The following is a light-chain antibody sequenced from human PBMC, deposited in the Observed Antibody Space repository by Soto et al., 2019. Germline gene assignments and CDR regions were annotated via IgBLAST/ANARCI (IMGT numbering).Light chain of an antibody. CDR3: QQYRNWPRT. V-gene: IGKV3-15*01. CDR1: QSVSSSY. CDR2: GAS. Sequence: DIVLPQSRGTLPLPPVERANISGRASQSVSSSYLAWYQQKPGQAPRLLIYGASTRATDMPGRFSGRGSGTEFTLTISSLQSEDYAVYYCQQYRNWPRTFGQGTKVDIK. J-gene: IGKJ1*01.